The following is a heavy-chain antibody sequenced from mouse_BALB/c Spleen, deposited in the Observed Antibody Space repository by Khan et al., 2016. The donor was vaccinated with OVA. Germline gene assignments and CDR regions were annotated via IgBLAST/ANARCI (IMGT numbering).Heavy chain of an antibody. J-gene: IGHJ2*01. Sequence: QVQLQQSGAELAKPGASVKMSCTASGYTFTSYWMHWIKQRPGQGLEWIGYINPTSGYTDYNQKFKDKVTLTADKSSSTAYMQLSSLTSDDSAVYYCARDRIDYWGQGTALTVSS. V-gene: IGHV1-7*01. CDR2: INPTSGYT. CDR3: ARDRIDY. CDR1: GYTFTSYW.